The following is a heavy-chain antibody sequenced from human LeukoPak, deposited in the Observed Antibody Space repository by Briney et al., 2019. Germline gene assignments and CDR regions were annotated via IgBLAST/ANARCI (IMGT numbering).Heavy chain of an antibody. CDR2: INPNSGGT. Sequence: GGSLRLSCAASGFTFSSYGMHWVRQAPGQGLEWMGWINPNSGGTNYAQKFQGRVTMTRDTSISTAYMELSSLRSEDTAVYYCARGGYGFNFDYWGQGTLVTVSS. CDR3: ARGGYGFNFDY. D-gene: IGHD5-18*01. V-gene: IGHV1-2*02. J-gene: IGHJ4*02. CDR1: GFTFSSYG.